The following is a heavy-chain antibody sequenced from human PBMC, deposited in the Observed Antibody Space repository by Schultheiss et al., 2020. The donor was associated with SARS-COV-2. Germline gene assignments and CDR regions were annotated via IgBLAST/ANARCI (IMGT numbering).Heavy chain of an antibody. J-gene: IGHJ4*02. CDR2: TSYNENIK. D-gene: IGHD1-26*01. Sequence: GGSLRLSCAASGFTFSSYEMNWVRQAPGKGLEWLAVTSYNENIKYYADSVKDRFAISRDNSKNTLYLQMNSLRTEDTAVYYCTTDDGGSYRAFWKYWGQGTLVTVSS. CDR3: TTDDGGSYRAFWKY. CDR1: GFTFSSYE. V-gene: IGHV3-30*09.